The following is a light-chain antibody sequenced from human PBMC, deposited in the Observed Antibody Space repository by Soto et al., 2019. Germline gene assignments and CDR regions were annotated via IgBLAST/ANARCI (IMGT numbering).Light chain of an antibody. CDR2: DAS. V-gene: IGKV3-20*01. CDR3: QQYGSSPVT. Sequence: EILLAQSPGTLSLSPGESATLSCRASQTVSSSSLAWYQQKPGQAPRLLIYDASRRSSDIPDRFSAGGSGTDFTFTIRRLEPEDFAVYYCQQYGSSPVTFGQGTKVAIK. J-gene: IGKJ2*01. CDR1: QTVSSSS.